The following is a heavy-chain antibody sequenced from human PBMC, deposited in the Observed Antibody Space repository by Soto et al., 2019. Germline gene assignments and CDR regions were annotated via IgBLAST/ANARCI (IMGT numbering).Heavy chain of an antibody. V-gene: IGHV3-23*01. J-gene: IGHJ6*02. CDR2: ISGSAGST. CDR1: GFTFSSYA. CDR3: ASAAREYYYYGMDV. Sequence: EVQLLESGGGLVQPGGSLRLSCAASGFTFSSYAMSWVRQAPGKGLDWVSAISGSAGSTYYADSVKGRFIISRDNSKNTLYLQMNSLRAEDTAVYYCASAAREYYYYGMDVWGQGTTVTVSS.